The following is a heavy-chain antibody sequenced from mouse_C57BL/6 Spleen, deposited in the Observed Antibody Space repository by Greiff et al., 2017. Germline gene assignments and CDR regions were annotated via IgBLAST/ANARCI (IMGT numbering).Heavy chain of an antibody. J-gene: IGHJ4*01. Sequence: VQLQQPGAELVRPGSSVKLSCKASGYTFTSYWMDWVKQRPGQGLEWIGNIYPSDSETHYNQKFKDKATLTVDKSSSTAYMQLSSLTSEDSAVYYCARSDYDRDYYAMDYWGQGTSVTVSS. CDR2: IYPSDSET. CDR1: GYTFTSYW. V-gene: IGHV1-61*01. CDR3: ARSDYDRDYYAMDY. D-gene: IGHD2-4*01.